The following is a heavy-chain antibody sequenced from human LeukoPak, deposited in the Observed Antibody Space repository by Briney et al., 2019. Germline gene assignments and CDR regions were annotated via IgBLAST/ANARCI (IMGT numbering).Heavy chain of an antibody. Sequence: GGSLRLSCTSSGFTFSNYWMTWVRQAPGKGLELVANINRDGSLKNYVDSVKGRFTISRDNAENSLHLQMNSLRAEDSAIYYCARDPDSSAFDCWGQGTLVTVSS. CDR3: ARDPDSSAFDC. D-gene: IGHD2-2*01. V-gene: IGHV3-7*01. CDR1: GFTFSNYW. J-gene: IGHJ4*02. CDR2: INRDGSLK.